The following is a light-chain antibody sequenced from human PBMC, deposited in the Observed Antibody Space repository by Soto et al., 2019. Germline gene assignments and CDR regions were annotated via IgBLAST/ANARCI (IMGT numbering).Light chain of an antibody. CDR3: QQYYSYS. CDR2: HAS. V-gene: IGKV1-5*01. J-gene: IGKJ1*01. Sequence: IQLTQSASTLPASVGDRVTIACRASQRVSNWLVWYQQKPGTAPKPLIXHASTLESGVPSRFSGSGSGTEFTLTIISLQPDEFATYYCQQYYSYSFGQGTKVDIK. CDR1: QRVSNW.